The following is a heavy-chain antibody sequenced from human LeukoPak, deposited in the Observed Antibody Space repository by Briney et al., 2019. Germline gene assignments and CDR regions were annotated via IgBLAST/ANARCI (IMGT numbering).Heavy chain of an antibody. J-gene: IGHJ5*02. D-gene: IGHD3-22*01. CDR2: IIPIFGSA. Sequence: ASVKVSCKASGGTFSNYAISCVRQAPGQGLEWMGGIIPIFGSANYAQKFQGRVTITADESTSTAYMELSSLRSEDTAVYYCARTGSVDDYDSSGYYSNWFDPWGQGTLVTVSS. CDR3: ARTGSVDDYDSSGYYSNWFDP. V-gene: IGHV1-69*13. CDR1: GGTFSNYA.